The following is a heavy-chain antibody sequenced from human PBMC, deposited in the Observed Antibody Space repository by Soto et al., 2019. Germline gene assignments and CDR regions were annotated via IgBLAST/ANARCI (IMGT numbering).Heavy chain of an antibody. CDR2: MSYSGSS. CDR3: AKTRITSTAATFDP. Sequence: KPWETLSLTCTVSGGSLSTYYWSWIRQPPGKGLEWIVYMSYSGSSNYNPSLKSRVTMSVDTSKNQVSLKLSSVTAADTAVYYCAKTRITSTAATFDPWGQGTLVTVSS. J-gene: IGHJ5*02. D-gene: IGHD1-20*01. CDR1: GGSLSTYY. V-gene: IGHV4-59*01.